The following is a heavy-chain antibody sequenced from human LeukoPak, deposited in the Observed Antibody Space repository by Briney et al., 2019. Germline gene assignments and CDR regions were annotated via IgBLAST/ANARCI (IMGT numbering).Heavy chain of an antibody. V-gene: IGHV3-30*04. CDR1: GFTFSSYA. CDR2: ISYDGSNK. Sequence: GGSLRLSCAASGFTFSSYAMHWVRQAPGKGLEWVAVISYDGSNKYYADSVKGRFTISRDNSKNTLYLQMNSLRAEDTAVYYCARDQKYGSSWYPYWGQGTLVTVSS. CDR3: ARDQKYGSSWYPY. J-gene: IGHJ4*02. D-gene: IGHD6-13*01.